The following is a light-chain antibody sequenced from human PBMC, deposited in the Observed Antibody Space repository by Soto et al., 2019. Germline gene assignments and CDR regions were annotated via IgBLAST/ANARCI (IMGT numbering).Light chain of an antibody. CDR3: QQSYSSLFT. J-gene: IGKJ3*01. Sequence: DIQLTQSPSSLSASVGDRVTITCRASQTISSYLNWYQQKPGRAPILLIHTASSLQSGVPSRFSGSGSGTDFTLTISSLQPEDFATCYCQQSYSSLFTFGPGTKVDIK. V-gene: IGKV1-39*01. CDR2: TAS. CDR1: QTISSY.